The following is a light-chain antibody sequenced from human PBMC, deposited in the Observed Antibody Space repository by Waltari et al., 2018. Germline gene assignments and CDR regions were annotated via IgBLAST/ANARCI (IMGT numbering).Light chain of an antibody. CDR3: TSYGGSNNFVI. CDR2: EVT. V-gene: IGLV2-8*01. Sequence: QSALTQPPSASGSPGQSVTISCTGTSSDVGGYNYVSWYQQYPDKAPKLIIYEVTKLPSGVPDGFSGSKSGNTASLTVSGLQAEDEADYYCTSYGGSNNFVIFGGGTKLTVL. J-gene: IGLJ2*01. CDR1: SSDVGGYNY.